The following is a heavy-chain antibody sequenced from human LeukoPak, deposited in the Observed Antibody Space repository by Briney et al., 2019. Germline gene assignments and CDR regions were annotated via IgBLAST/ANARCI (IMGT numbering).Heavy chain of an antibody. CDR1: GGSISSYY. CDR2: IYYSGST. D-gene: IGHD5-24*01. J-gene: IGHJ5*02. Sequence: PSETLSLTCTDSGGSISSYYWSWIRQPPGKGLEWIGYIYYSGSTNYNPSLKSRVTISVDTSKNQFSLKLSSVTAADTAVYYRARSADGYNYKYNWFDPWGQGTLVTVSS. CDR3: ARSADGYNYKYNWFDP. V-gene: IGHV4-59*01.